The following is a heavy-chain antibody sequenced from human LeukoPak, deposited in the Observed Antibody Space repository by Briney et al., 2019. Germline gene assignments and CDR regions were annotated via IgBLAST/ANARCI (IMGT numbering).Heavy chain of an antibody. CDR1: GYTFIVYY. J-gene: IGHJ4*02. CDR3: ANSLGYYFDY. V-gene: IGHV1-2*02. Sequence: GASVKVSCKASGYTFIVYYIHWVRQALGQGLEWMGWINPHSGGTNYAQKFQGRVTMTRDTSISTAYMELSRLRSDDTAVYHCANSLGYYFDYWGQGTLVTVSS. CDR2: INPHSGGT. D-gene: IGHD5-18*01.